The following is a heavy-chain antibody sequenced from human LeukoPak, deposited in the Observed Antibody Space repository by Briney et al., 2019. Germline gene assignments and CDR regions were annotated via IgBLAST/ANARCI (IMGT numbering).Heavy chain of an antibody. J-gene: IGHJ4*02. CDR1: GYTFTDYY. Sequence: ASVKVSCKASGYTFTDYYIHWVRQAPGQGLERMEWINPNSGGTNYGQKFQGRVTMTRDTSISTAYMDLSRLRSDDTAVYYCARQATAAAATVFYWGQGTLVTVSS. V-gene: IGHV1-2*02. CDR3: ARQATAAAATVFY. CDR2: INPNSGGT. D-gene: IGHD6-13*01.